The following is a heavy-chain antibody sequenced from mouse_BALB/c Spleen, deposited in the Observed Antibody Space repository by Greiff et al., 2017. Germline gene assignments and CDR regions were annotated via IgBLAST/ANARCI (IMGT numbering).Heavy chain of an antibody. CDR3: ARKGGSSYWYFDV. CDR1: GDSITSGY. V-gene: IGHV3-8*02. J-gene: IGHJ1*01. D-gene: IGHD1-1*01. Sequence: EVKLMESGPSLVKPSQTLSLTCSVTGDSITSGYWNWIRKFPGNKLEYMGYISYSGSTYYNPSLKSRISITRDTSKNQYYLQLNSVTTEDTATYYCARKGGSSYWYFDVWGAGTTVTVSS. CDR2: ISYSGST.